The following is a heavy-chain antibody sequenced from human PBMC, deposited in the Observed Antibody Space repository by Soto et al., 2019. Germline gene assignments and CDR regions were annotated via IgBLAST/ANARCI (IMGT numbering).Heavy chain of an antibody. CDR3: ATSYGSGYRAFDY. V-gene: IGHV1-69*02. CDR2: INPILSMS. D-gene: IGHD3-10*01. CDR1: GDTFAFYS. Sequence: QVQLVQSGAEVKRPGSSVKVSCKASGDTFAFYSINWVRQAPGLGLEWLGRINPILSMSNYAQRFQGRVTMTAGKYTSTAYMVLNSQRSEHPAMHFWATSYGSGYRAFDYWGQGALVTVP. J-gene: IGHJ4*02.